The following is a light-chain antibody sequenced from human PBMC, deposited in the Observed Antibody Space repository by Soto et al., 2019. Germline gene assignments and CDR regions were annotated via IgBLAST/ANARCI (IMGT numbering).Light chain of an antibody. J-gene: IGLJ1*01. CDR3: CSYAGSYSYV. CDR2: GVS. V-gene: IGLV2-11*01. Sequence: QSALTQPASVSGSPGQSITISCTGTDSDVGGYNYVSWYQQHPGKAPKLMIYGVSKRPSGVPDRFSGSKSGNTASLTISGLQAEDEADYYCCSYAGSYSYVFGTGTKLTVL. CDR1: DSDVGGYNY.